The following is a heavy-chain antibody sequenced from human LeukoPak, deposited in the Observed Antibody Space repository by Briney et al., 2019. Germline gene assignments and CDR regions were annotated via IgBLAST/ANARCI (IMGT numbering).Heavy chain of an antibody. CDR2: IDHSGST. Sequence: SETLSLTCAVYGGSFSGYYWSWIRQPPGKGQEWIGEIDHSGSTNYNPSLKSRVTISVDASKNQFSLKLSSVTAADTAVYYCAGNIAARLDYWGQGTLVTVSS. J-gene: IGHJ4*02. D-gene: IGHD6-6*01. V-gene: IGHV4-34*01. CDR1: GGSFSGYY. CDR3: AGNIAARLDY.